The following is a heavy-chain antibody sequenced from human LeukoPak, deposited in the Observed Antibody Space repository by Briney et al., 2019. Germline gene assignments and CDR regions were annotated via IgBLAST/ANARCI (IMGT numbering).Heavy chain of an antibody. J-gene: IGHJ6*03. V-gene: IGHV3-66*02. D-gene: IGHD2-2*01. CDR3: ARDEVYCSSTSCYPDYTDV. Sequence: GGSLRLSCAASGFTFSSYSMNWVRQAPGKGLEWVSVIYSGGSTYYADSVKGRFTISRDNSKNTLYLQMNSLRAEDTAVYYCARDEVYCSSTSCYPDYTDVWGKGTTVTVSS. CDR2: IYSGGST. CDR1: GFTFSSYS.